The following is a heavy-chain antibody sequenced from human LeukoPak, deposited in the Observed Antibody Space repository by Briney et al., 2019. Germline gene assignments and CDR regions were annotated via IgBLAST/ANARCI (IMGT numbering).Heavy chain of an antibody. J-gene: IGHJ3*02. CDR3: ATKRGSYYRPNSFDI. Sequence: ASVKVSCKVSGYTLIELSMHWVRQAPGKGLEWMGGFDPEDGETIYAQRFRGRVTMTEDTSTDTAYVELSSLRSEDTAVYYCATKRGSYYRPNSFDIWGQGTMVTVSS. D-gene: IGHD1-26*01. V-gene: IGHV1-24*01. CDR1: GYTLIELS. CDR2: FDPEDGET.